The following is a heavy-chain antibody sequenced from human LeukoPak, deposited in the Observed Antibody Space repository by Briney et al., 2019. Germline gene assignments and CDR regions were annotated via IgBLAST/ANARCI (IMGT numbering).Heavy chain of an antibody. CDR2: MNPNSGNT. Sequence: ASVKVSCKASGYTFISYDINWVRQATGQGLEWMGWMNPNSGNTGYAQKFQGRVTMTRNTSISTAYMELSSLRSEDTAVYYCARARDSSGYYGYYFDYWGQGTLVTVSS. D-gene: IGHD3-22*01. CDR1: GYTFISYD. V-gene: IGHV1-8*01. CDR3: ARARDSSGYYGYYFDY. J-gene: IGHJ4*02.